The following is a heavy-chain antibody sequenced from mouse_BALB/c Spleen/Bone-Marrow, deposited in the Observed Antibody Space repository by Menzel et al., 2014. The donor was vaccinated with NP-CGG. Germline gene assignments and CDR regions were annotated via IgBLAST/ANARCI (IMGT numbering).Heavy chain of an antibody. D-gene: IGHD2-14*01. CDR3: ARGDYRSYYFDY. CDR1: GYAFTNYL. J-gene: IGHJ2*01. CDR2: INPGSGGT. Sequence: VQLQQSGAELVRPGTSVKVSCKASGYAFTNYLIEWVKRRPGQGLEWIGVINPGSGGTNYNEKFKGKATLTADKSSSTAYMQLSSLTSYDSAVYFCARGDYRSYYFDYWGQGTTLTVSS. V-gene: IGHV1-54*01.